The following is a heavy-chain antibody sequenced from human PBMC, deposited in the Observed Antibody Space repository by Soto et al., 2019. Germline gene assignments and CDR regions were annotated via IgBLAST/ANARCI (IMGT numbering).Heavy chain of an antibody. CDR3: AKSARGIYGDYD. V-gene: IGHV3-74*02. CDR1: AFTFSNYW. Sequence: EVQLVESGGGLVQPGGSLRLSCAASAFTFSNYWIHWVRQAPGKGLVWVSRINSDGTTTNYADSVKGRFTISRDNARNTVFLQMNSLRAEDTAIYYCAKSARGIYGDYDWGQGTLVTVSS. D-gene: IGHD4-17*01. CDR2: INSDGTTT. J-gene: IGHJ4*02.